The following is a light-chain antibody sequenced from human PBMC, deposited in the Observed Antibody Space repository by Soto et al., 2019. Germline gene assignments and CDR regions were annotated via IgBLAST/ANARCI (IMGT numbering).Light chain of an antibody. CDR3: SSLRSNRGV. J-gene: IGLJ1*01. Sequence: QAVVTQPASVSGSPGQSIAISCTGTSSDIGRYNYVSWYQQHPGKAPKLIIYEVSNRPSGVSNRFSGSKSGNTASLIISGLQAEDEADYYCSSLRSNRGVFGTGTKVTVL. CDR2: EVS. CDR1: SSDIGRYNY. V-gene: IGLV2-14*01.